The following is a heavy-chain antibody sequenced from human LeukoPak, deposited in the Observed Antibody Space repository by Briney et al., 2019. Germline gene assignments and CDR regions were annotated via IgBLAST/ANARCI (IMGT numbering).Heavy chain of an antibody. D-gene: IGHD1-1*01. CDR3: ARTAFRTAPYFDY. CDR1: GFTFSSYW. V-gene: IGHV3-7*05. J-gene: IGHJ4*02. Sequence: AGGSLRLSCTASGFTFSSYWMSWVRQAPGKGLEWVANIKQDGSEKYYVDSVKGRFTISRDNAKNSLFLQMNSLRAEDTAVYYCARTAFRTAPYFDYWGQGTLVTVSS. CDR2: IKQDGSEK.